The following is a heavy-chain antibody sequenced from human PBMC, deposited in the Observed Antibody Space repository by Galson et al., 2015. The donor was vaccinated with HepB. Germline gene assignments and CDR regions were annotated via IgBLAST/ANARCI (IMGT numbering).Heavy chain of an antibody. CDR3: TTMDGSYYIDY. Sequence: SLRLSCAASGFTFSNAWMSWVRQAPGKGLEWVGRIKSKTDGGTTDYAAPVKGRFTISRDDSKNTLYLQMNSLKTEDTAVYYCTTMDGSYYIDYWGQGTLVTVSS. CDR2: IKSKTDGGTT. CDR1: GFTFSNAW. V-gene: IGHV3-15*01. D-gene: IGHD1-26*01. J-gene: IGHJ4*02.